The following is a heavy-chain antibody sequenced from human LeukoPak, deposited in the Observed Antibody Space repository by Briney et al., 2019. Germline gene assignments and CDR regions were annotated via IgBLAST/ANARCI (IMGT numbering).Heavy chain of an antibody. V-gene: IGHV3-23*01. D-gene: IGHD2-21*02. CDR2: ISGSGGST. CDR3: AKNCGGDCYRPDY. J-gene: IGHJ4*02. CDR1: GFPFSSYA. Sequence: PGGSLRLSCAASGFPFSSYAMSWVRPAPGKGLEWVSAISGSGGSTYYADSVKGRFTISRDNSKNTLYLQMNSLRAEDTAVYYCAKNCGGDCYRPDYWGQGTLVTVSS.